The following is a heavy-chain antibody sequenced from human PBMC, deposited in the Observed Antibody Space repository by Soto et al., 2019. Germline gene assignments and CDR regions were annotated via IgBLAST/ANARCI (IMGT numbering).Heavy chain of an antibody. D-gene: IGHD3-10*01. Sequence: QVQLVQSGAEVKKPGSSVKVSCKASGGTFSDYAFSWVRQAPGQGLEGMAGIIILFGTPNYAQEFQGRVTITVDESSRTVYMEMTSLTFDDTAVYYCASERVGEMATGGYFDFWGHGTLVTVSS. CDR3: ASERVGEMATGGYFDF. CDR2: IIILFGTP. V-gene: IGHV1-69*01. J-gene: IGHJ4*01. CDR1: GGTFSDYA.